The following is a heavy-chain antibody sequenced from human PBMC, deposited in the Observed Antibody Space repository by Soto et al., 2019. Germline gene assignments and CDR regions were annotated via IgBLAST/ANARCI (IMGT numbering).Heavy chain of an antibody. CDR2: IYYSGST. V-gene: IGHV4-31*03. CDR3: ARVGNRFYYTFDY. D-gene: IGHD3-22*01. Sequence: QVQLQESGPGLGKPSQTLSLTCTVSGGSISSGGYYWSWIRQHPGKGLEWIGYIYYSGSTYYNPSLKSRVTISVDTSKNQCSLQLSSVTAADTAVYYCARVGNRFYYTFDYWGQGTLVTVSS. J-gene: IGHJ4*02. CDR1: GGSISSGGYY.